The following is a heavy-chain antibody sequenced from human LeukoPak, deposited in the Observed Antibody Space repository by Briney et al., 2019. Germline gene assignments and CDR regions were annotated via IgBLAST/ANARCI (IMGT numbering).Heavy chain of an antibody. J-gene: IGHJ6*03. CDR2: IRSKANSYAT. CDR3: AKCILTGYYKGYMDV. V-gene: IGHV3-73*01. Sequence: PGESLRLSCAASGFTFSGSAMHWVRQASGKGLELVGRIRSKANSYATAYAASVKGRFTISRDDSKNTAYLQMNSLKTEDTAVYYCAKCILTGYYKGYMDVWGKGATVTISS. CDR1: GFTFSGSA. D-gene: IGHD3-9*01.